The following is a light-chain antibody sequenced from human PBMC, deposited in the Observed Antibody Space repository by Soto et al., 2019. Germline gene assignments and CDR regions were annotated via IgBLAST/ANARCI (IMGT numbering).Light chain of an antibody. CDR2: VAS. J-gene: IGKJ4*01. CDR3: QQYGCSPLT. Sequence: DIVLTQSPGPLSLSPGEKATLSCRASQSVTTSYLAWYQHKPGEAPRLLTYVASIRAPGIPDRFSGSGSGTDFTLTISRLEPEDFAVYYCQQYGCSPLTFGGGTKVEIK. CDR1: QSVTTSY. V-gene: IGKV3-20*01.